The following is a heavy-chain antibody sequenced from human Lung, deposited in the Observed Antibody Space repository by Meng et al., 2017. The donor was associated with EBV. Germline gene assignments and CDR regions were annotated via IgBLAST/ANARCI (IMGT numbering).Heavy chain of an antibody. V-gene: IGHV4-34*01. CDR2: MNHSGST. D-gene: IGHD4-17*01. Sequence: RQGAAGLFEASEPLPPTCAVYCGSFSDYYWSWIRQPPAKGLEGIGEMNHSGSTNYTPSLKSRVTISVDTSKNQFSLKLSSVTAADTAVYYCGRQYGDYRGTFDYWGQGTLVTVSS. J-gene: IGHJ4*02. CDR1: CGSFSDYY. CDR3: GRQYGDYRGTFDY.